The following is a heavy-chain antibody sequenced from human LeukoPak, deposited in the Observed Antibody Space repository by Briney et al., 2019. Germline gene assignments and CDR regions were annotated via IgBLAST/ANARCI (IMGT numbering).Heavy chain of an antibody. CDR1: GGSISSGGYY. V-gene: IGHV4-30-2*01. J-gene: IGHJ4*02. CDR2: IYHSGST. Sequence: PSQTLSLTCSVSGGSISSGGYYWSWIRQPPGKGLEWIGYIYHSGSTYYNPSLKSRVTISVDRSKNQFSLKLSSVTAADTAVYYCARAIAAAGNYFDYWGQGTLVTVSS. CDR3: ARAIAAAGNYFDY. D-gene: IGHD6-13*01.